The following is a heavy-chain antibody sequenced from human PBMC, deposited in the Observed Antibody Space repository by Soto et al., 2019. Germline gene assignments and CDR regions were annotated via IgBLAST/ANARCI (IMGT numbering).Heavy chain of an antibody. CDR1: GGSISSYY. V-gene: IGHV4-59*08. J-gene: IGHJ4*02. D-gene: IGHD4-17*01. CDR3: ARTTPVTVYFDY. CDR2: IYYSGST. Sequence: QVQLQESGPGLVKPSETLSLTCTVSGGSISSYYWSWIRHPPGKGLEWIGYIYYSGSTNYNPSLKRRVTISVNTSKNQFSLKLSPVTAADTAVYYCARTTPVTVYFDYWVQGTLVTVSS.